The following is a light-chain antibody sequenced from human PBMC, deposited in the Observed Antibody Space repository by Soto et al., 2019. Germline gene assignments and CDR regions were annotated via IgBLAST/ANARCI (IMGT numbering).Light chain of an antibody. CDR2: AVS. V-gene: IGKV1-39*01. CDR1: QSIITY. Sequence: DIQMTQSPSSLTASVGDRVTIACRASQSIITYLNWYQQKPGKAPKLLIYAVSILQSGVPSRFSGSGSGTDFTLTISSLQPEDFATYYCQQSYSNPRTFGHGTKVEIK. J-gene: IGKJ1*01. CDR3: QQSYSNPRT.